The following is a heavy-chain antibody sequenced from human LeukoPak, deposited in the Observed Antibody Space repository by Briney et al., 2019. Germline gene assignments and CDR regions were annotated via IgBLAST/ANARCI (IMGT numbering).Heavy chain of an antibody. CDR2: INHSGST. V-gene: IGHV4-38-2*02. J-gene: IGHJ4*02. Sequence: PSETLSPTCTVSGYSISSGYYWGWIRQPPGKGLEWIGEINHSGSTNYNPSLKGRVTISVDTSKNQFSLKLSSVTAADTAVYYCARSYDYVWGSYRYIEGGGFDYWGQGTLVTVSS. CDR1: GYSISSGYY. CDR3: ARSYDYVWGSYRYIEGGGFDY. D-gene: IGHD3-16*02.